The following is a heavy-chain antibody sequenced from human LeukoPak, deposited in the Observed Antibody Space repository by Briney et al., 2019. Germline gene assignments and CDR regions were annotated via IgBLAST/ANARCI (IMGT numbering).Heavy chain of an antibody. CDR2: IYYSGDT. J-gene: IGHJ4*02. Sequence: SETLSLTCIVSGGSITSDYWTCIRQTPGKGLEWIGHIYYSGDTNYNPSLSSRATISVDTSKNQVSLTLTSVTAADTAVFYCAREGYTSSWYSGYYYFDYWGQGTLVTVSS. CDR1: GGSITSDY. D-gene: IGHD6-13*01. V-gene: IGHV4-59*12. CDR3: AREGYTSSWYSGYYYFDY.